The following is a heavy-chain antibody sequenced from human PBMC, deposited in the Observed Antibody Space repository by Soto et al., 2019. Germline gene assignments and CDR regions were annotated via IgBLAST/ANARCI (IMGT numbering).Heavy chain of an antibody. V-gene: IGHV3-7*01. CDR1: GFTFSSYW. D-gene: IGHD6-19*01. CDR3: AKSGIAVDKNPPPQDDAFDI. Sequence: EVQLVESGGGLVQPGGSLRLSCAASGFTFSSYWMSWVRQAPGKGLEWVANIKQDGSEKYYVDSVKGRFTISRDNAKNSLYLEMNRLRAEDTAVYYCAKSGIAVDKNPPPQDDAFDIWGQGTMVTVSS. J-gene: IGHJ3*02. CDR2: IKQDGSEK.